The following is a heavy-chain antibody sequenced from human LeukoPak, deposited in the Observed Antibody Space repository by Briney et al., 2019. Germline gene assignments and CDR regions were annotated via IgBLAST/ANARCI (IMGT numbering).Heavy chain of an antibody. D-gene: IGHD1-20*01. J-gene: IGHJ5*02. CDR2: ISSSSSTI. V-gene: IGHV3-48*04. CDR1: GFTFSSYS. Sequence: PGGSLRLSCAASGFTFSSYSMNWVRQAPGKGLEWVSYISSSSSTIYYADSVKGRFTISRDNAKNSLYLQMNSLRAEDTAVYYCARDLTGSGANWFDPWGQGTLVTVSS. CDR3: ARDLTGSGANWFDP.